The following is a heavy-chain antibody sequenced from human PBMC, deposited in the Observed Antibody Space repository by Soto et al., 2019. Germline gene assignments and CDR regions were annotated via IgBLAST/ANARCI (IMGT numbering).Heavy chain of an antibody. D-gene: IGHD2-15*01. CDR2: TYHSGNP. CDR3: ARHDGICSGGSCYSEWFDP. Sequence: SETLSLTCTVSGGSISSGGYYWSWIRQHPGKALEWIGHTYHSGNPYYNPSLKSRVIISVDRSKNQFSLKLSSVTAADTAVYYCARHDGICSGGSCYSEWFDPWGQGTLVTVSS. J-gene: IGHJ5*02. CDR1: GGSISSGGYY. V-gene: IGHV4-39*01.